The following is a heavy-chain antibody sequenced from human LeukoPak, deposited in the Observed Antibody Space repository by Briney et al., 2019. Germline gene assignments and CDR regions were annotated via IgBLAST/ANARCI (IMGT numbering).Heavy chain of an antibody. J-gene: IGHJ4*02. V-gene: IGHV3-23*01. D-gene: IGHD2-15*01. Sequence: GGSLRLSCAASGFTFDKSAMTWVRQAPGKGLEWVSTITIGGGTTYYAGSVRGRFTISRDNSKKILYLEMNSLGAEDTAVYYCATVEGYSEIISFDYWGQGTLVTVSS. CDR1: GFTFDKSA. CDR3: ATVEGYSEIISFDY. CDR2: ITIGGGTT.